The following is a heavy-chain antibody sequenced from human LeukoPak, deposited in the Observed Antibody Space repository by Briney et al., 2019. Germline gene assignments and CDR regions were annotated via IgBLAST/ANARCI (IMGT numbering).Heavy chain of an antibody. CDR2: ISGSADRA. V-gene: IGHV3-23*01. CDR3: ARGHSSGNPDPFDY. Sequence: GGSLRLSCAASGFTFSSYALNWVRQAPGEGLEWVSAISGSADRAYYADSVKGRFTISRDNSKNTLYLQMNSLRVEDTAMYFCARGHSSGNPDPFDYWGQGTLVIVSS. D-gene: IGHD6-19*01. J-gene: IGHJ4*02. CDR1: GFTFSSYA.